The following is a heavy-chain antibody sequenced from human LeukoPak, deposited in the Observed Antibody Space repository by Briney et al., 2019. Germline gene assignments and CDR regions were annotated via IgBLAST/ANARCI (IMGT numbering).Heavy chain of an antibody. V-gene: IGHV3-7*03. CDR3: ARNLLRKRCPDY. D-gene: IGHD1-26*01. CDR1: GFTFSSYW. CDR2: INKDGSEK. J-gene: IGHJ4*02. Sequence: GGSLRLSCAASGFTFSSYWVTWVRQTPGKGLEWVANINKDGSEKYYVDSVKGRFTISRDNAKNSLYLEMNSLRVEDTAVYYCARNLLRKRCPDYWGQGTLVTVSS.